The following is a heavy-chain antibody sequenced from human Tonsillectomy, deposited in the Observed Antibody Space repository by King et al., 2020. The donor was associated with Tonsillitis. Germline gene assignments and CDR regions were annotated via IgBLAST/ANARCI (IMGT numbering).Heavy chain of an antibody. J-gene: IGHJ4*02. D-gene: IGHD2-2*01. Sequence: LQLQESGPGLVKPSETLSLTCTVSGGSISSSSYYWGWIRQPPGKGLEWIGSIYYSGSTHYNPSLKSRVNISVDTSKNQFSLKLSSVTAADTAVYYCARGYCSSTSCYAFDYWGQGTLVTVSS. CDR1: GGSISSSSYY. CDR2: IYYSGST. CDR3: ARGYCSSTSCYAFDY. V-gene: IGHV4-39*07.